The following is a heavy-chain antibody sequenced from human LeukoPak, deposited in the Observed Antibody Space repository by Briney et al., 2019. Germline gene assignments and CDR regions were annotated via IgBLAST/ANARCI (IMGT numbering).Heavy chain of an antibody. D-gene: IGHD3-22*01. Sequence: ASVEVSCKASGYTFTYYYIHWVRQAPGQGLEWMGWINPYTTRTNYAQDFQGRVTMTRDNSITTAYMELSRLRSDDTAVYYCATGGTRYDGSDYFPYAWCQGTLVTVSS. CDR1: GYTFTYYY. V-gene: IGHV1-2*02. J-gene: IGHJ4*02. CDR3: ATGGTRYDGSDYFPYA. CDR2: INPYTTRT.